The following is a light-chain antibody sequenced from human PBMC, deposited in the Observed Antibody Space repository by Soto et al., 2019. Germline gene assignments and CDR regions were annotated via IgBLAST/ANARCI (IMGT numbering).Light chain of an antibody. CDR3: HQYDNAPQT. V-gene: IGKV3-20*01. Sequence: EIVLMQSPGTLSLSPGERATLSCRASQTLRRTYIAWYQQKPGQAPRVLIYGASKRATGIPDRFSGSGSGTDLSITISRLEPEDFEVYYCHQYDNAPQTYGQGTKVDIK. CDR2: GAS. J-gene: IGKJ2*01. CDR1: QTLRRTY.